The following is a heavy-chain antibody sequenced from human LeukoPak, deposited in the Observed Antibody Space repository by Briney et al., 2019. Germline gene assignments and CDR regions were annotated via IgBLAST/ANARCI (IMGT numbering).Heavy chain of an antibody. Sequence: ASVKVSCKASGYTFTSYYMHWVRQAPGQGLEWMGIINPSGGSTSYAQKFQGRVTMTRDMSTSTVYMELSSLRSEDTAVYYCARSTVPGRLHYYYMDVWGKGTTVTVSS. J-gene: IGHJ6*03. D-gene: IGHD3-10*01. CDR1: GYTFTSYY. CDR2: INPSGGST. CDR3: ARSTVPGRLHYYYMDV. V-gene: IGHV1-46*01.